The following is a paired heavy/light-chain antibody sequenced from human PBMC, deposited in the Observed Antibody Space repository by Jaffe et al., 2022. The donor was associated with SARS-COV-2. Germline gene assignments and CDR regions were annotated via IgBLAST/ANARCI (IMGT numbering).Light chain of an antibody. J-gene: IGKJ1*01. V-gene: IGKV3-20*01. CDR3: QHYGDSSRT. CDR1: QSVANKH. Sequence: EIVLTQSPGTLSLSPGEGATLSCRASQSVANKHLAWYQQKPGQAPRLLIYGASSRATGIPDRFSGSGSGTDYTLIISRLEPEDFAVYYCQHYGDSSRTFGQGTKVEVK. CDR2: GAS.
Heavy chain of an antibody. V-gene: IGHV3-23*04. CDR3: ARKETAMNNFDY. Sequence: EVHLVESGGGLVQPGGSLSLSCAASGFSFSSYDMSWVRQAPGKGLEWVSTISTSGGSTFYVDSVKGRFTISRDNSKNTLYLQMDSLRAEDTAFYHCARKETAMNNFDYWGQGTLVTVSS. J-gene: IGHJ4*02. CDR1: GFSFSSYD. CDR2: ISTSGGST. D-gene: IGHD5-18*01.